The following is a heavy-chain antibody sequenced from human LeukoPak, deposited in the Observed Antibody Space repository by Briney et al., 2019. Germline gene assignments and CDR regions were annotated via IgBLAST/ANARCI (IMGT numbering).Heavy chain of an antibody. V-gene: IGHV1-46*01. CDR2: INPSGGSA. CDR3: ARSDIAGGYNGYGDY. Sequence: ASVKVSCKASGYTFTSYYIHWVRQAPGQGLEWMGIINPSGGSASYAQKFQGRVTMTRDTSTSTVYMELSSLRSEDTAVYYCARSDIAGGYNGYGDYWGQGTLVTVSS. D-gene: IGHD5-12*01. CDR1: GYTFTSYY. J-gene: IGHJ4*02.